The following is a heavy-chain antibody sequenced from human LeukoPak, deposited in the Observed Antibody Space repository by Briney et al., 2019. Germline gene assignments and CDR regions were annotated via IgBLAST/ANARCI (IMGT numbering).Heavy chain of an antibody. V-gene: IGHV4-4*07. CDR3: AGRLWRRDGYNLSAFDI. CDR1: GGSISSYY. J-gene: IGHJ3*02. CDR2: IYTTGIT. Sequence: SETLSLTCTVSGGSISSYYWSWIRQPAGKGLEWIGRIYTTGITNYNPSLKSRVTTSVDTSKNQFSLKLTSVTAADTAVYYCAGRLWRRDGYNLSAFDIWGQGTMVTVSS. D-gene: IGHD5-24*01.